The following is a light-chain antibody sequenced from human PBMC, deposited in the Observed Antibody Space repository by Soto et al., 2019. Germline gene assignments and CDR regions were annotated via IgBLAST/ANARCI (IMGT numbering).Light chain of an antibody. CDR1: QSVNIN. CDR2: EAS. CDR3: QQYGDWPAT. V-gene: IGKV3-15*01. J-gene: IGKJ1*01. Sequence: EIVMTQSPAPLSVSPGESATLSCWASQSVNINLAWYYQKPGQAPRLLISEASTRATGIPARFSGGGSGTKFTLTISSLQSEDFAVYYCQQYGDWPATFGQGTKVDIK.